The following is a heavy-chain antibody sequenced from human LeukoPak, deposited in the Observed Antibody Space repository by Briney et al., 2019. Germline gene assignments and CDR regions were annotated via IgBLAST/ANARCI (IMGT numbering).Heavy chain of an antibody. CDR2: IRYDGNNK. J-gene: IGHJ4*02. V-gene: IGHV3-30*02. D-gene: IGHD3-22*01. CDR1: GFTFSSYG. CDR3: AKDAGYYDSSGSQPIDY. Sequence: GGSLRLSCAASGFTFSSYGMHWVRQAPGKGLEWVAFIRYDGNNKYHADSVKGRFTISRDNSKNTVYLQMNSLRAEDTAVYYCAKDAGYYDSSGSQPIDYWGQGTLVTVSS.